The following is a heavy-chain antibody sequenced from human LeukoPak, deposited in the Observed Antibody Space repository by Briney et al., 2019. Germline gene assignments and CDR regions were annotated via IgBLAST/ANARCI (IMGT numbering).Heavy chain of an antibody. Sequence: GGSLRLSCAASGFTFSSYSMNWVRQAPGKGLEWVSYISSSSSTKYYADSMKGRFTISRDNAKNSLYLQMNSLRAEDTAVYYCARDSSMVTSDYWGQGTLVSVSS. CDR2: ISSSSSTK. J-gene: IGHJ4*02. CDR1: GFTFSSYS. CDR3: ARDSSMVTSDY. V-gene: IGHV3-48*01. D-gene: IGHD4-23*01.